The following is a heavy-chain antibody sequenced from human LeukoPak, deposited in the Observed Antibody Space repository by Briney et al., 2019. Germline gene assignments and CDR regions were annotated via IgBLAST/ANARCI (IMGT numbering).Heavy chain of an antibody. CDR2: IYPGDSDI. CDR1: GYSFTTYW. J-gene: IGHJ4*02. Sequence: GESLQISCQGSGYSFTTYWIGWVRQMPGRGLEWMGIIYPGDSDIRYSPSFQGQVTISADKSISTAYLQWSSLKASDTAMYYCARGDTTNAMDYWGQGTLVTVPS. CDR3: ARGDTTNAMDY. V-gene: IGHV5-51*01. D-gene: IGHD1-1*01.